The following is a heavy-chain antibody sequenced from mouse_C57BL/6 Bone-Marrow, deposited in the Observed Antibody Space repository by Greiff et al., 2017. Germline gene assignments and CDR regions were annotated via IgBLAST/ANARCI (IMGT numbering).Heavy chain of an antibody. Sequence: QVQLQQPGAELVMPGASVKLSCKASGYTFTSYWMHWVKQRPGQGLEWIGEIDPSDSYTNYNQKFKGKSTLTVDKSSSTAYMQLSSLTSEDSAVYYCARDLGPFGYWGQGTTLTVSS. CDR2: IDPSDSYT. V-gene: IGHV1-69*01. D-gene: IGHD4-1*01. J-gene: IGHJ2*01. CDR3: ARDLGPFGY. CDR1: GYTFTSYW.